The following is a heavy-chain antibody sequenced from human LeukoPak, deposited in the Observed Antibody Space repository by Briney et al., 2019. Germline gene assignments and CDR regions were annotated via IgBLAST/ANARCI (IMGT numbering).Heavy chain of an antibody. CDR3: ARDRYSSGWGYFDY. Sequence: QPGGSLRLSCAASGFTFSNYAMSWVRQAPGKGLEWVSAISGSDGSTYYADSVKGRFTISRDNAKNTLYLQMNSLRAEDAAVYYCARDRYSSGWGYFDYWGQGALVTVSS. J-gene: IGHJ4*02. CDR2: ISGSDGST. CDR1: GFTFSNYA. V-gene: IGHV3-23*01. D-gene: IGHD6-19*01.